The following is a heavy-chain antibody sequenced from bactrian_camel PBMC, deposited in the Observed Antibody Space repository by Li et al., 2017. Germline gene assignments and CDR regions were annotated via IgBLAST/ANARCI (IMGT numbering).Heavy chain of an antibody. J-gene: IGHJ4*01. CDR1: GYTYNNYC. CDR3: AATWGSNGGDCRGTSAYTY. V-gene: IGHV3S1*01. D-gene: IGHD3*01. CDR2: LLTNGGST. Sequence: HVQLVESGGGSVQAGGSLRLSCAASGYTYNNYCMAWFRQAPGKERGGVATLLTNGGSTYHADSVKGRFTISGDNPKKTLYLQMNSLKPEDTAMYYCAATWGSNGGDCRGTSAYTYWGQGTQVTVS.